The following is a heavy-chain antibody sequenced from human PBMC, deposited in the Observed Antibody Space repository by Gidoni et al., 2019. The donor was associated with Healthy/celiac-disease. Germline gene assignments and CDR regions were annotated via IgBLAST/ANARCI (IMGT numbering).Heavy chain of an antibody. CDR2: ISYDGSNK. V-gene: IGHV3-30*18. CDR3: AKFPDDAFDI. Sequence: QVQLVESGGGVVQPGRSLRLSCAASGFTFRSYGMHWFRQAPGKGLEWGAVISYDGSNKYYADSVKGRFTISRDNSKNTLYLQMNSLRAEDTAVYYCAKFPDDAFDIWGQGTMVTVSS. CDR1: GFTFRSYG. J-gene: IGHJ3*02.